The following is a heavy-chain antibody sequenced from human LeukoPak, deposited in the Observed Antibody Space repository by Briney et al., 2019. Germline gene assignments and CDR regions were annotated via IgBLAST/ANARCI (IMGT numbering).Heavy chain of an antibody. D-gene: IGHD3-22*01. CDR1: GYTFIGYY. CDR3: ARGPSDYYDSSGYLPTTDY. Sequence: ASVKVSCKASGYTFIGYYMHWVRQAPGQGLEWMGWINPNSGGTNYAQKFQGRVTMTRDTSISTAYMELSRLRSDDTAVYYCARGPSDYYDSSGYLPTTDYWGQGTLVTVSS. CDR2: INPNSGGT. J-gene: IGHJ4*02. V-gene: IGHV1-2*02.